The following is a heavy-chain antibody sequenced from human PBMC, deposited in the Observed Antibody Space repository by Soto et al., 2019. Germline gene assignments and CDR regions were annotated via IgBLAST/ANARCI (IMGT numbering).Heavy chain of an antibody. CDR1: GATFNSYA. D-gene: IGHD3-10*01. J-gene: IGHJ6*01. Sequence: QVQLVQSGAEVKKPGSSVKVSCKASGATFNSYAISWVRQAPGQGLEWMGAIIPVFGTVDYAQKFQGRVTITADESTSTAYMQLSSLRSDDTAVYYCARDGPYYSPSGSSYRVGYSYGMDVWGQGTTVTVSS. CDR3: ARDGPYYSPSGSSYRVGYSYGMDV. CDR2: IIPVFGTV. V-gene: IGHV1-69*01.